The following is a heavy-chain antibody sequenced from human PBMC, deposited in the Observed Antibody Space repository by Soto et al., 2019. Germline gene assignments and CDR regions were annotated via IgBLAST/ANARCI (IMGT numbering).Heavy chain of an antibody. CDR2: ISSSTIYT. D-gene: IGHD3-10*01. CDR3: ARVHGSGSYTYFDY. V-gene: IGHV3-11*06. CDR1: GFTFSNYY. J-gene: IGHJ4*02. Sequence: GSLRLACEDSGFTFSNYYVSGVRKAPGKGLEWVSYISSSTIYTNYADSVKGRFTISRDNAKKSLYLQMNSLRAEDTAVYYCARVHGSGSYTYFDYRSQVTLVTVSS.